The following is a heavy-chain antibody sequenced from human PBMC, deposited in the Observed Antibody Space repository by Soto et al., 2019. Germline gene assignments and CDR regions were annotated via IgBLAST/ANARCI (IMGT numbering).Heavy chain of an antibody. CDR2: IIPIFGTA. CDR3: ATPRKNSYGYMPNYGMDV. Sequence: SAKVSCKASGGTFSSYAISWARQAPGHRLEWMGGIIPIFGTANYAQKFQGRVTITADKSTSTAYMELSSLRSEDTAVYYCATPRKNSYGYMPNYGMDVWGQGTTVTVSS. V-gene: IGHV1-69*06. CDR1: GGTFSSYA. D-gene: IGHD5-18*01. J-gene: IGHJ6*02.